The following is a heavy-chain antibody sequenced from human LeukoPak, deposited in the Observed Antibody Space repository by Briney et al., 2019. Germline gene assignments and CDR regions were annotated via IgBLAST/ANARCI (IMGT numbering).Heavy chain of an antibody. CDR2: ISGSGGST. Sequence: GGSLRLSCAASGLTFSNYAMNWVRQASGKGLEWVSAISGSGGSTYYADSVKGRFTISRDNSKNTLYLQMNSLRAEDTAVYYCAKLNLVTVKYYFDYWGQGTLVTVSS. D-gene: IGHD4-17*01. CDR3: AKLNLVTVKYYFDY. V-gene: IGHV3-23*01. J-gene: IGHJ4*02. CDR1: GLTFSNYA.